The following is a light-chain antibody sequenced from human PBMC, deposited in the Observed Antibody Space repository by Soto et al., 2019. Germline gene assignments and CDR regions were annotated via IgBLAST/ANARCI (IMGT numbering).Light chain of an antibody. Sequence: DIQMTQSPSTLSASVGDRVTITCRASQSISSWLAWYQQKPGKAPKLLIYKASSLESGVPSRFSGSGSGTEFTLTISSLQPDDFATYYCQQYNSSPWTFGKGTKVEIK. CDR1: QSISSW. CDR2: KAS. CDR3: QQYNSSPWT. V-gene: IGKV1-5*03. J-gene: IGKJ1*01.